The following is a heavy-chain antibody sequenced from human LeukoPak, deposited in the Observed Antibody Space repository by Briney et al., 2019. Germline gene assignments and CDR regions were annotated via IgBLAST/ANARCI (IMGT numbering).Heavy chain of an antibody. Sequence: PGGSLRLSYAASGFTFSSYGMHWVRQTPGKGLEWMAVVSYDGKVTYYADSVKGRFTISRDNSKNTLSLQMTSLRGEDTALYYCAKGKDYRASTSCDYWGQGTQVTVSS. V-gene: IGHV3-30*18. CDR1: GFTFSSYG. J-gene: IGHJ4*02. CDR2: VSYDGKVT. CDR3: AKGKDYRASTSCDY. D-gene: IGHD3-10*01.